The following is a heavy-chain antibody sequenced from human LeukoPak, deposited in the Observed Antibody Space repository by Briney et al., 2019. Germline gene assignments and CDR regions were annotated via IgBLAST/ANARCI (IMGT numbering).Heavy chain of an antibody. CDR2: ISYDGSNK. D-gene: IGHD3-22*01. CDR3: AKGDYYDSSGYYLFDY. J-gene: IGHJ4*02. V-gene: IGHV3-30*18. CDR1: GFTFSSYG. Sequence: PGGSLRLSCAASGFTFSSYGMHWVRQAPGKGLEWVAVISYDGSNKYYADSVKGRFTISRDNSKNTLYLQMNRLRAEDTAVYYCAKGDYYDSSGYYLFDYWGQGTLVTVSS.